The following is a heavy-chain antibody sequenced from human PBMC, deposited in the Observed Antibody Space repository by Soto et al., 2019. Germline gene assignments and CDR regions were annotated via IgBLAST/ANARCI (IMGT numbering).Heavy chain of an antibody. D-gene: IGHD6-6*01. Sequence: GGSLRLSCAASGFTFSSYAMSWVRQAPGKGLEWVSAISGSGGSTYYADSVKGRFTISRDNSKNTLYLQMNSLRAEDTAVYYCAKDRIAARPRYNGFDPWGQGTLVTVS. CDR1: GFTFSSYA. V-gene: IGHV3-23*01. J-gene: IGHJ5*02. CDR2: ISGSGGST. CDR3: AKDRIAARPRYNGFDP.